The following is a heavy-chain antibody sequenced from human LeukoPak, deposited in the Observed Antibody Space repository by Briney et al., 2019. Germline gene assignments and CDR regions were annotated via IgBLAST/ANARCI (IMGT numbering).Heavy chain of an antibody. Sequence: SETLSLTCTVSGGSIRSSYYYWSWIRQPPGKGLEWIGEINHSGSTNYNPSLKSRVTISVDTSKNQFSLKLSSVTAADTAVYYCARGGWDVVVPAATHFDYWGQGTLVTVSS. J-gene: IGHJ4*02. CDR2: INHSGST. D-gene: IGHD2-2*01. V-gene: IGHV4-39*07. CDR3: ARGGWDVVVPAATHFDY. CDR1: GGSIRSSYYY.